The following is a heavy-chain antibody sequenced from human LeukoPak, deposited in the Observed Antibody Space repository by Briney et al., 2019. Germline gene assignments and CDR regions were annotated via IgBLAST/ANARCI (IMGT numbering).Heavy chain of an antibody. CDR3: ARLIVGASNWFDP. CDR2: IYYSGST. J-gene: IGHJ5*02. CDR1: GGSISSSSYY. D-gene: IGHD1-26*01. Sequence: PSETLSLTCTVSGGSISSSSYYWGWIRQPPGKGLEWIGSIYYSGSTYYNPSLKSRVTISVDTSKNQFSLKLSSVTAADTAVYYCARLIVGASNWFDPWGQGTLVTVSS. V-gene: IGHV4-39*01.